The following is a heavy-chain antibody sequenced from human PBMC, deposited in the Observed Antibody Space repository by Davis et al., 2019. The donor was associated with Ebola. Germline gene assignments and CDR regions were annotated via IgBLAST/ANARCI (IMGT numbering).Heavy chain of an antibody. Sequence: MPSETLSLTCTVSGGSISSYYWSWIRQPPGKGLEWIGYIYYSGYTSYNPFLKSRVTISVDTSKNQFSLKLSSVTAADTAVYYCAGTGYTSGWNFDYWGQGTLVTVSS. D-gene: IGHD6-19*01. CDR1: GGSISSYY. CDR3: AGTGYTSGWNFDY. CDR2: IYYSGYT. V-gene: IGHV4-59*01. J-gene: IGHJ4*02.